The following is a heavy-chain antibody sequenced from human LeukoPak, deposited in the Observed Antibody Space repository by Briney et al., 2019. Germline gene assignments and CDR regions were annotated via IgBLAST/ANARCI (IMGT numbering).Heavy chain of an antibody. CDR1: GGFLSSYY. V-gene: IGHV4-59*08. CDR3: ARLARRRVTTVLWYFDL. D-gene: IGHD4-17*01. CDR2: IYYSGST. J-gene: IGHJ2*01. Sequence: SETLSPTCTVSGGFLSSYYWSWIRQPPGKGLEWIGYIYYSGSTTYNPSLKSRVTISVDRSKNQFSVKLSSVSAADAAVYYCARLARRRVTTVLWYFDLWGRGTLVTVSS.